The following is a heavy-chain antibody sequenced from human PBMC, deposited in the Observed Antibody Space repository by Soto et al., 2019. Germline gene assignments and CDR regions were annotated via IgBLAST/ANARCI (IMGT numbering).Heavy chain of an antibody. Sequence: PGGSLRLSCAASGFTFSSYAMHWVRQAPGKGLEWVAVISYDGSNKYYADSVKGRFTISRDNSKNTLYLQMNSLRAEDTAVYYCARGFPVPKYGYSSGWSSDYWGQGTLVTVSS. CDR2: ISYDGSNK. CDR3: ARGFPVPKYGYSSGWSSDY. D-gene: IGHD6-19*01. J-gene: IGHJ4*02. V-gene: IGHV3-30-3*01. CDR1: GFTFSSYA.